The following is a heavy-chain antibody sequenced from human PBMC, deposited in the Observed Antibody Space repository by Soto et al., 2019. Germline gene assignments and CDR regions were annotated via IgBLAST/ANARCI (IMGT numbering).Heavy chain of an antibody. Sequence: GGSLRLSCAASGFTFSSYAMSWVRQAPGKGLEWVSAISGSGGSTYYADSVKGRFTISRDNSKNTLYLQMNSLRAEDTAVYYCAKDPYQVDMVRGVIRSDYYYYGMDVWGQGTKVTVSS. CDR3: AKDPYQVDMVRGVIRSDYYYYGMDV. J-gene: IGHJ6*02. CDR2: ISGSGGST. V-gene: IGHV3-23*01. D-gene: IGHD3-10*01. CDR1: GFTFSSYA.